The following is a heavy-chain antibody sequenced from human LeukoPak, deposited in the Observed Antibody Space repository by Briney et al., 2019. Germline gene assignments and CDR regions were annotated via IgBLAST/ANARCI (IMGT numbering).Heavy chain of an antibody. V-gene: IGHV5-51*01. D-gene: IGHD3-9*01. CDR1: GYSFTSYW. Sequence: GESLKISCKGSGYSFTSYWIGWVRQMPGKGLEWMGIIYPGNSDTRYSPSFQGQVTISADKSISTAYLQWSSLKASDTAMYYCARQPAYYDILTGYYSTWAFDIWGQGTMVTVSS. J-gene: IGHJ3*02. CDR2: IYPGNSDT. CDR3: ARQPAYYDILTGYYSTWAFDI.